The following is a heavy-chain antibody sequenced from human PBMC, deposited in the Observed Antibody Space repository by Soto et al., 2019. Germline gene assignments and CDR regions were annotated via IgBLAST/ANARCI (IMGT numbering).Heavy chain of an antibody. J-gene: IGHJ5*02. Sequence: SETLSLTCAVYGGSFSGYYWSWIRQPPGKGLEWIGEINHSGSTNYNPSLKSRVTISVDTSKNQFSLKLSSVTAADTAVYYCAKSPTVIVVVPAAFAPWGQGTLVTVSS. CDR1: GGSFSGYY. CDR2: INHSGST. CDR3: AKSPTVIVVVPAAFAP. V-gene: IGHV4-34*01. D-gene: IGHD2-2*01.